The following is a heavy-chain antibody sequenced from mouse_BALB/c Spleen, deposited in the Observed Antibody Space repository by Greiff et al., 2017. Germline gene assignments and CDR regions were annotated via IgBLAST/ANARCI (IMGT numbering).Heavy chain of an antibody. J-gene: IGHJ4*01. Sequence: VQLKESGPEVVRPGVSVKISCKGSGYTFTDYAMHWVKQSHAKSLEWIGVISTYNGNTNYNQKFKGKATMTVDKSSSTAYMELARLTSEDSAIYYCARPTVVAVGIPYAMDYWGQGTSVTVSS. CDR1: GYTFTDYA. V-gene: IGHV1-67*01. D-gene: IGHD1-1*01. CDR3: ARPTVVAVGIPYAMDY. CDR2: ISTYNGNT.